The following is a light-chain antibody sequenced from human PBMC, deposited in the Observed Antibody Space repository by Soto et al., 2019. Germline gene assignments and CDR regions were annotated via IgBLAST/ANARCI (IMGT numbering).Light chain of an antibody. Sequence: QSVLPQSPSASASLGASVKLTCTLSSGHSSYAIAWHQQQPEKGPRYLMKLNSDGSHSKGDGIPDRFSGSSSGAERYLTISSLQSEDEADYYCQTWGTGILVVFGGGTQLTVL. J-gene: IGLJ2*01. CDR3: QTWGTGILVV. V-gene: IGLV4-69*01. CDR2: LNSDGSH. CDR1: SGHSSYA.